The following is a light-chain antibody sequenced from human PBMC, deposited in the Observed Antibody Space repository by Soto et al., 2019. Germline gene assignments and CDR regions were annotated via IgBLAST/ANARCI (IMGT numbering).Light chain of an antibody. CDR3: QQRLHWPIT. CDR1: QTVGRY. J-gene: IGKJ5*01. Sequence: DIVLTQSPATLSLSPGDRVTLSCGASQTVGRYLSWYQHSPGQGPRLLVYDASNSATGVPARFSGSGSETDSTLTISSLEPENFAVYYCQQRLHWPITFGQGTRLEIK. CDR2: DAS. V-gene: IGKV3-11*01.